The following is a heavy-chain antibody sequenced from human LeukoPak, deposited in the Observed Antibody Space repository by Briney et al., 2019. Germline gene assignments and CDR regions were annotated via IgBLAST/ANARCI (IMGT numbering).Heavy chain of an antibody. Sequence: SETLSLTCTVSGGSISSSSYYWGWIRQPPGKGLEWIGSIYYSGSTYYNPSLKSRVTISVDTSKNQFSLKLSSVTAADTAVYYCARRLGYSYGRLFDYWGQGTLVTVSS. J-gene: IGHJ4*02. CDR3: ARRLGYSYGRLFDY. CDR1: GGSISSSSYY. CDR2: IYYSGST. V-gene: IGHV4-39*07. D-gene: IGHD5-18*01.